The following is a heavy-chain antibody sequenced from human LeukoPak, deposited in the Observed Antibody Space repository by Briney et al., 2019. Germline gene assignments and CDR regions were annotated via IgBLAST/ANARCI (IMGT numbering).Heavy chain of an antibody. CDR1: GGSFSGYY. CDR2: INHSGST. V-gene: IGHV4-34*01. D-gene: IGHD3-22*01. CDR3: ARVTMIVHYYFDY. J-gene: IGHJ4*02. Sequence: PSETLSLTCAVYGGSFSGYYWSWIRQPPGKGLEWIGEINHSGSTNYNPSLKSRVTISVDTSKNQFSLKLSSVTAADTAVYYCARVTMIVHYYFDYWGQGTLVTVSA.